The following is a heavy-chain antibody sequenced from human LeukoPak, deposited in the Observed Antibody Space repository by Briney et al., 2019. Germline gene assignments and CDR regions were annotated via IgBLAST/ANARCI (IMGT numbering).Heavy chain of an antibody. CDR2: IYHSGST. J-gene: IGHJ4*02. D-gene: IGHD6-6*01. CDR1: GGSISSSNYY. Sequence: SETLSLTCTVSGGSISSSNYYWGWIRQPPGKGLEWIGTIYHSGSTYYNPSLKSRGTISVDTSNSQFSLNLSSVTAADTAVYYCARRGRGSSSSFDSWGQGTLVTVSS. V-gene: IGHV4-39*01. CDR3: ARRGRGSSSSFDS.